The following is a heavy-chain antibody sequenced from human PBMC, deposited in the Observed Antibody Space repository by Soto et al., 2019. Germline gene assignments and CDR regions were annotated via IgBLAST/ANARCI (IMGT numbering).Heavy chain of an antibody. V-gene: IGHV3-23*01. CDR1: GFTFSSYA. CDR3: ATYSGGYYYSFLDY. J-gene: IGHJ4*02. CDR2: ISDSGGST. D-gene: IGHD3-22*01. Sequence: GGSLRLSCAASGFTFSSYAMSWVRQAPGKGLEWVSGISDSGGSTYYVDSVKGRFTISRDNSKNTLYLQMNSLRAEDTAVYYCATYSGGYYYSFLDYWGQGTLVTVSS.